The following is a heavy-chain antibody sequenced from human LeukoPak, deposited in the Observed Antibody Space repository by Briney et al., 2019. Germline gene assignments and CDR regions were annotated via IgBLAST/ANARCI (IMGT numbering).Heavy chain of an antibody. J-gene: IGHJ4*02. D-gene: IGHD6-19*01. CDR1: GFTFSSYA. CDR3: AKEERYSSGWRD. Sequence: GGSLRLSCAASGFTFSSYAMSWVRQAPGKGLEWVSAISGSGGSTYYADSVKGRLTISRDNSKNTLYLQMNSLRAEDTAAYYCAKEERYSSGWRDWGQGTLVTVSS. V-gene: IGHV3-23*01. CDR2: ISGSGGST.